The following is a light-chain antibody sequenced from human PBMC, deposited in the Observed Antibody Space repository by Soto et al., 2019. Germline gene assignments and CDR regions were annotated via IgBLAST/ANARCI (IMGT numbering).Light chain of an antibody. V-gene: IGLV1-40*01. J-gene: IGLJ2*01. CDR3: QSYDSSLSGV. CDR2: ANN. Sequence: QAVVTQPPSVSGAPGQRVTISCTGSSSNIGAGYDVHRYHQLPGTAPKLLIYANNNRPSGVPDRFSGSKSGTSASLAITGLQAEDEADYYCQSYDSSLSGVFAGGTKLTVL. CDR1: SSNIGAGYD.